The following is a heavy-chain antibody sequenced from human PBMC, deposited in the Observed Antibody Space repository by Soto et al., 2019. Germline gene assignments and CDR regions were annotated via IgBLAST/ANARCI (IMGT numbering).Heavy chain of an antibody. Sequence: ASVKVSCKVSGYTLTELSMHWVRQAPGKGLEWMGGFDLEDGETIYAQKFQGRVTMTEDTSTDTAYMELSSLRSEDTAVYYCATAPSIVGASRYYYYYYGMDVWGQGTTVTVSS. CDR1: GYTLTELS. CDR3: ATAPSIVGASRYYYYYYGMDV. V-gene: IGHV1-24*01. J-gene: IGHJ6*02. CDR2: FDLEDGET. D-gene: IGHD1-26*01.